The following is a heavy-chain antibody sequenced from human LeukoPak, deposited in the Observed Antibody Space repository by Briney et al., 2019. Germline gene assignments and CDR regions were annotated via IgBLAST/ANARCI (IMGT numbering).Heavy chain of an antibody. V-gene: IGHV3-48*03. D-gene: IGHD5-24*01. CDR2: SSSSGSTI. Sequence: GGSLRLSCAASGFTFSSYEMDWVRQAPGKGLEWVSHSSSSGSTIYYAGSVKGRFTISRDNAKNTLFLQMNSLRDEDTGVYFCARDFKDGYIWGQGTLVTVSS. J-gene: IGHJ1*01. CDR3: ARDFKDGYI. CDR1: GFTFSSYE.